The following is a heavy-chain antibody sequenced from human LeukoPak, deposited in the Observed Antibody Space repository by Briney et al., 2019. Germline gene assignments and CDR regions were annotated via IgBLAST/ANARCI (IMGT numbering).Heavy chain of an antibody. CDR3: ARDLIWFGELLLDY. J-gene: IGHJ4*02. CDR2: ISYDGSNK. CDR1: GFTFSSYA. Sequence: GRSLRLSCAASGFTFSSYAMLWVRQAPGKGLEWVAVISYDGSNKYYADSVKGRFTISRDNSKNTLYLQMNSLRAEDTAVYYCARDLIWFGELLLDYWGQGTLVTVSS. V-gene: IGHV3-30*04. D-gene: IGHD3-10*01.